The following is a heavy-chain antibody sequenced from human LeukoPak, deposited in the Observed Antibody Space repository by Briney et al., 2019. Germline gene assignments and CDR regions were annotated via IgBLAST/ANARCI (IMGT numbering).Heavy chain of an antibody. CDR2: ISYDGSNK. V-gene: IGHV3-30-3*01. CDR3: APGAVAGPPFDY. J-gene: IGHJ4*02. D-gene: IGHD6-19*01. CDR1: GFTFSSYA. Sequence: PGGSLRLSCAASGFTFSSYAMHWVRQAPGKGLEWVAVISYDGSNKYYADSVKGRFTISRDNSKNTLYLQVNSLRAEDTAVYYCAPGAVAGPPFDYWGQGTLVTVSS.